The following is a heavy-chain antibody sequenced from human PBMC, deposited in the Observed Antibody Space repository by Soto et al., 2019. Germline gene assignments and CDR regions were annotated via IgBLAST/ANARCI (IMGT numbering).Heavy chain of an antibody. CDR3: ASSPDYYDESGYLLLSDY. Sequence: SLRLSCTASGFTFSSYAMHWVRQAPGKGLEWAAVISHDGSNKYYADSVKGRLTISRDNSKNTLYLQMSSLRAEDTAVYYCASSPDYYDESGYLLLSDYWGQGTLVTVSS. D-gene: IGHD3-22*01. CDR2: ISHDGSNK. V-gene: IGHV3-30*15. J-gene: IGHJ4*02. CDR1: GFTFSSYA.